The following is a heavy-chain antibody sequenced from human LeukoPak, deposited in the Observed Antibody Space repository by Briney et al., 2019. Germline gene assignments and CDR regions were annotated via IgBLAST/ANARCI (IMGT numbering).Heavy chain of an antibody. CDR1: GFTFSSYV. J-gene: IGHJ6*04. V-gene: IGHV3-23*01. D-gene: IGHD3-10*01. Sequence: WGSLRLSCAASGFTFSSYVMSWVRQAPGKGLEWVSAISGSGGSTYYAVSVKGRFTISRDKSKNTLSLQMNILRAEDTAVYYCAEDRHFEGSGSSTWEWDVWGKGTTVTISS. CDR3: AEDRHFEGSGSSTWEWDV. CDR2: ISGSGGST.